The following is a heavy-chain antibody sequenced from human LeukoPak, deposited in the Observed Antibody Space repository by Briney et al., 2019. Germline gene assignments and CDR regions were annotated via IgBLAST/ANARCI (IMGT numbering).Heavy chain of an antibody. V-gene: IGHV3-23*01. CDR1: GFSFSTYA. D-gene: IGHD6-19*01. Sequence: SGGSLRLSCAASGFSFSTYAMSWVRQIPGKGLEWVSAISGSDPGTYYADSVKGRFTISRDNAKNSLYLQMNSLRAQDTALYYCAKDSKAVTGTGNIDDWGQGTLVTVSS. J-gene: IGHJ4*02. CDR2: ISGSDPGT. CDR3: AKDSKAVTGTGNIDD.